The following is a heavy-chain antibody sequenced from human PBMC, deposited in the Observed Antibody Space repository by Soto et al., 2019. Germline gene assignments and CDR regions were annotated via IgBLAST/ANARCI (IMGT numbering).Heavy chain of an antibody. D-gene: IGHD5-12*01. CDR2: IYRDGTT. CDR3: MRGNTGYGNFDY. CDR1: GLSLNNYW. Sequence: GGSLRLSCAVSGLSLNNYWMHWVRQRPGKGLVWVARIYRDGTTSYADSVKGRFTISRDNAKNTVSLQMNSLKDEDTAVYYCMRGNTGYGNFDYWGQGTLVTVSS. V-gene: IGHV3-74*01. J-gene: IGHJ4*02.